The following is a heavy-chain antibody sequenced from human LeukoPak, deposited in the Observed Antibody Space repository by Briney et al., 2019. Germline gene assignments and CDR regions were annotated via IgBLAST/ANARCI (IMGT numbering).Heavy chain of an antibody. J-gene: IGHJ5*02. V-gene: IGHV1-69*05. CDR1: GGTFSSYA. Sequence: ASVKVSCKASGGTFSSYAISWVRQDPAQGLEWMGRIIPIFGTANYAQKFQGRVTITTDESTSTAYMELSSLRSEDTAVYYCAIHDYGDCEVRNWFDPWGQGTLVTVSS. D-gene: IGHD4-17*01. CDR3: AIHDYGDCEVRNWFDP. CDR2: IIPIFGTA.